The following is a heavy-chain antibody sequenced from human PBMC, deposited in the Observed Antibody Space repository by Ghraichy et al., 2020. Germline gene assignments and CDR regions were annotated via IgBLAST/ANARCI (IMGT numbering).Heavy chain of an antibody. V-gene: IGHV3-30*02. D-gene: IGHD3-16*02. Sequence: GESLNISCAASGFSFSSYGMQWVRQTPGKGLEWVAFIRYDGSYEDYADSMRGRFAISRENWKNTVYLQMNDLRTEDTAVYYCVKDRGASYPSGYFDSWGQGALASVSS. CDR1: GFSFSSYG. J-gene: IGHJ4*02. CDR3: VKDRGASYPSGYFDS. CDR2: IRYDGSYE.